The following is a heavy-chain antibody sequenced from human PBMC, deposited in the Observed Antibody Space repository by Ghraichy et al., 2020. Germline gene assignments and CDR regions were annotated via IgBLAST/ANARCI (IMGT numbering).Heavy chain of an antibody. D-gene: IGHD6-13*01. CDR1: GFTLSGHW. CDR2: TNDDRSTT. V-gene: IGHV3-74*01. J-gene: IGHJ3*02. Sequence: GESLNISCAASGFTLSGHWMHWVRQAPGKGLVWVSRTNDDRSTTSYADSVKGRFTISRDNANNTPYLQMNNLRAEDTAMYYCARGTSSWYNAFDIWGQGTMVIVSS. CDR3: ARGTSSWYNAFDI.